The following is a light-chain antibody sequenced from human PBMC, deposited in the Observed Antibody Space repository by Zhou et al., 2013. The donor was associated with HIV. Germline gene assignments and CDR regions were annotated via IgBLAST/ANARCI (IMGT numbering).Light chain of an antibody. CDR3: QQCDTSPRT. CDR2: GAS. J-gene: IGKJ1*01. CDR1: QSVTSSC. Sequence: EIVLAQSPGTLSLSPGVRATLSCRASQSVTSSCLAWYQQKPGQAPRLLIYGASSRATGIPDRFSGSGSRTDFTLTISRLEPEDFAVYYCQQCDTSPRTFGQGSKV. V-gene: IGKV3-20*01.